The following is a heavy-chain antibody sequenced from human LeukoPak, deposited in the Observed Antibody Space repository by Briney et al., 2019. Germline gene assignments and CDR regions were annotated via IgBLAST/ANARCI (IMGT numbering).Heavy chain of an antibody. D-gene: IGHD3-3*01. J-gene: IGHJ5*02. Sequence: KPSETLSLTCTVSGGSISSYYWSWIRQPPGKGLEWIGSIYYSGSTYYNPSLKSRVTISVDTSKNQFSLKLSSVTAADTAVYYCARHGVRFNWFDPWGQGTLVTVSS. V-gene: IGHV4-59*05. CDR1: GGSISSYY. CDR3: ARHGVRFNWFDP. CDR2: IYYSGST.